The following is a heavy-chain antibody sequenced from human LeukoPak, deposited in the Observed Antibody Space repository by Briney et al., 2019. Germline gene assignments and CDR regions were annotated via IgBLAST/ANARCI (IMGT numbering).Heavy chain of an antibody. Sequence: SETLSLTCSVSGGSIRSYYWNWIRQPPGKGLERIGYIYYSGSANYNHSLKSRVTISLDTSKNQFSLTLSSVTAADTAVYYCARGSDYGDPFDYWGQGTLVTVSS. CDR2: IYYSGSA. J-gene: IGHJ4*02. V-gene: IGHV4-59*01. CDR1: GGSIRSYY. CDR3: ARGSDYGDPFDY. D-gene: IGHD4-17*01.